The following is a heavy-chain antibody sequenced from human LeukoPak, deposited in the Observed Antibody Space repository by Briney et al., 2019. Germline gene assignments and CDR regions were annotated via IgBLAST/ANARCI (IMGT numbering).Heavy chain of an antibody. CDR3: ARDAGGDYRD. D-gene: IGHD4-17*01. V-gene: IGHV1-46*01. CDR1: GYTFTIYY. CDR2: INPSGGST. Sequence: ASVTVSFTASGYTFTIYYMHWVRQAPGQGLEWMGIINPSGGSTSYAQKFQGRVTMTRDTSTSTVYMELSSLRSEDTAVYYCARDAGGDYRDWGQGTLVTVSS. J-gene: IGHJ4*02.